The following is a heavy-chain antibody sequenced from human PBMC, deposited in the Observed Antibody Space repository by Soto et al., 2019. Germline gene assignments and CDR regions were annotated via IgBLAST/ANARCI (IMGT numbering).Heavy chain of an antibody. J-gene: IGHJ6*02. CDR3: ARHPRPEFWYSSSSEYYYGMDV. CDR1: GGSISSSSYY. D-gene: IGHD6-6*01. V-gene: IGHV4-39*01. CDR2: IYYSGST. Sequence: SETLSLTCTVSGGSISSSSYYWGWIRQPPGKGLEWIGSIYYSGSTYYNPSLKSRVTISVDTSKNQFSLKLSSVTAADTAVYYCARHPRPEFWYSSSSEYYYGMDVWGQGTTVT.